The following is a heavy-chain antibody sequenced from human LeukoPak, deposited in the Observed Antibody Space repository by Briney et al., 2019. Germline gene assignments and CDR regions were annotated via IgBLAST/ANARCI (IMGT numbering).Heavy chain of an antibody. CDR3: VRHRSGQAWLDP. Sequence: PPETLSLTCTVAGDSVTSSSYCWGWIRQPPGKGLEWIGCIYHSGSSYYNSSLNSRVTISVDTSKNEFSLRLKSVTATDTALYYCVRHRSGQAWLDPWGQGTVGTVSS. J-gene: IGHJ5*02. CDR2: IYHSGSS. D-gene: IGHD1-26*01. CDR1: GDSVTSSSYC. V-gene: IGHV4-39*01.